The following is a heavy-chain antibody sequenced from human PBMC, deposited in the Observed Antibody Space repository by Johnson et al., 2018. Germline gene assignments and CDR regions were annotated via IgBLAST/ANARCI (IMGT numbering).Heavy chain of an antibody. Sequence: VQLVESGVEVKKAGESLKISCKASGYSFTTYWIGWVRQMPGKGLEWMGIIYPRDSDIRDSPSFQGLVTISPDHSISTAYLPWRSLKASDTAIYYCARHDHGDYTNAFDIWGHGTMVTVSS. CDR1: GYSFTTYW. D-gene: IGHD4-17*01. V-gene: IGHV5-51*01. CDR2: IYPRDSDI. CDR3: ARHDHGDYTNAFDI. J-gene: IGHJ3*02.